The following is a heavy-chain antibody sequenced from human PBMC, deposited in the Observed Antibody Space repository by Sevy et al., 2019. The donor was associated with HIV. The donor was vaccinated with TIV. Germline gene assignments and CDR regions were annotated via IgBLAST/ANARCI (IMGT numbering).Heavy chain of an antibody. CDR1: TFDFSSSG. J-gene: IGHJ3*02. V-gene: IGHV3-30*02. D-gene: IGHD4-17*01. CDR2: IRYDGTTK. Sequence: GGSLILSCAASTFDFSSSGMNWVRQAPGKGLEWVTFIRYDGTTKYYRDSVKGRFTISRDNSKNTVYLQMNSLRPEDTATYYCARLGSTTVTTSDAFDIWGQGTTVTVSS. CDR3: ARLGSTTVTTSDAFDI.